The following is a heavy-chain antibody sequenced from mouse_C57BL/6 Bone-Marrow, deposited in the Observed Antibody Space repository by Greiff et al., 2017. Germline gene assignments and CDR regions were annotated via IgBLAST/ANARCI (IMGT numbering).Heavy chain of an antibody. CDR1: GYTFTSYW. Sequence: QVQLQQPGAELVKPGASVQLSCKASGYTFTSYWMHWVKQRPGQGLEWIGMIHPNSGSTNYNEKFKSKATLTVDKSSSTAYMQLSSLTSEDSAVYYCARGLYYGSTGFDYWGQGTTLTVSS. J-gene: IGHJ2*01. V-gene: IGHV1-64*01. CDR3: ARGLYYGSTGFDY. CDR2: IHPNSGST. D-gene: IGHD1-1*01.